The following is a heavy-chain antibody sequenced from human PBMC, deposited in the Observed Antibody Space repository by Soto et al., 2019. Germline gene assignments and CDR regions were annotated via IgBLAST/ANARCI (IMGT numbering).Heavy chain of an antibody. J-gene: IGHJ4*02. V-gene: IGHV4-61*01. CDR3: ARGRRDGYNTYYFDY. Sequence: SETLSLTCTVSGDSISRSSYYWSWIRQPPGKGLEWIGYIYYSGSTNYNPSLKSRVTISVDTSKNQFSLKLSSVTAADTAVYYCARGRRDGYNTYYFDYWGQGTLVTVSS. D-gene: IGHD5-12*01. CDR1: GDSISRSSYY. CDR2: IYYSGST.